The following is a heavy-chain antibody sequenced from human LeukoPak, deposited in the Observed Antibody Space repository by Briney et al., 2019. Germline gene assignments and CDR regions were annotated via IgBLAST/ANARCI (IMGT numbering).Heavy chain of an antibody. J-gene: IGHJ4*02. CDR1: GFTFSSYS. CDR2: IDQDGSQK. Sequence: GGSLRLSCAASGFTFSSYSMSWVRQAPGKGLEWVANIDQDGSQKYYVDSVKGRFTISRDNAKKSLYLQMNSLRAEDTAVYYCARPFGDDPRYWGQGTLVTVSS. V-gene: IGHV3-7*01. CDR3: ARPFGDDPRY. D-gene: IGHD3-16*01.